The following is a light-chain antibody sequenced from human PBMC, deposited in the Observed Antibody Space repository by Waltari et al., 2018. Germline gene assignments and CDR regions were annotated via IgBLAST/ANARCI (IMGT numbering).Light chain of an antibody. CDR1: NIGTKS. J-gene: IGLJ1*01. Sequence: SYVLTQSPSVSVAPGETARITCGGNNIGTKSVPWYRQKPGQAPVLVISYDSDRPSGIPERFSGSNSGDTATLTISRVEAGDEADYYCQVWDANNEPGLFGTGTEVTV. CDR3: QVWDANNEPGL. CDR2: YDS. V-gene: IGLV3-21*01.